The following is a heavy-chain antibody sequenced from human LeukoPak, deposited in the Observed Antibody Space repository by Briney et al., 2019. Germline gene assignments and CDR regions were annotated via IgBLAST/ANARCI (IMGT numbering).Heavy chain of an antibody. Sequence: GGSLRLSCAASEFDFSSHAMAWVRQAPGKGLGWVSAISISGSKTYYADSVKGRFTISRDNSKNTLYLQMNSLRAEDTAVYYCAKDKEDYYDSSGYYYGDFDYWGQGTLVTVSS. CDR3: AKDKEDYYDSSGYYYGDFDY. V-gene: IGHV3-23*01. D-gene: IGHD3-22*01. CDR1: EFDFSSHA. J-gene: IGHJ4*02. CDR2: ISISGSKT.